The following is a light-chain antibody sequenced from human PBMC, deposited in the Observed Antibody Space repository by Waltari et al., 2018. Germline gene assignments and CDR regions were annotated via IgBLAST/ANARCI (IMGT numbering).Light chain of an antibody. CDR1: RGISNH. CDR3: QKYNSVPLT. J-gene: IGKJ3*01. V-gene: IGKV1-27*01. CDR2: AMS. Sequence: DIQLTQSPSSLSASVGDRIHITCRASRGISNHLAWYQQKPGKVPNPLIYAMSSLQSGVPSRFSGSGSGTDFTLTISDLQPEDVATYYCQKYNSVPLTFGPGTKVDIK.